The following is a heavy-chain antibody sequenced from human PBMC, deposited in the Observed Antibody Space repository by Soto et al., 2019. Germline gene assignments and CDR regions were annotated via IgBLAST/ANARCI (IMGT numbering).Heavy chain of an antibody. V-gene: IGHV1-18*01. D-gene: IGHD6-19*01. J-gene: IGHJ4*02. Sequence: ASVKVSCKASGYTFTSYGISWVRQAPGQGLEWMAWISVYNGNTNYAQKLQGRVTLTTDTSTSTAYMELRSLRSDDTAVYYCARDPGHFSSANDPLDSWGQGTLVTVSS. CDR3: ARDPGHFSSANDPLDS. CDR2: ISVYNGNT. CDR1: GYTFTSYG.